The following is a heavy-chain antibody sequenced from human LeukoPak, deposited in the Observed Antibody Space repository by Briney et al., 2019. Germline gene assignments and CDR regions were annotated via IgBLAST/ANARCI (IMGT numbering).Heavy chain of an antibody. D-gene: IGHD3-22*01. J-gene: IGHJ4*02. CDR1: GYTFTSYD. CDR2: MNPNSGNT. V-gene: IGHV1-8*01. Sequence: GASVKVSCKASGYTFTSYDINWVRQATGQGLEWMGWMNPNSGNTDYAQKFQGRVTMTRNTSISTAYMELSSLRSEDTAVYYCARGPDYYDSSPFDYWGQGTLVAVSS. CDR3: ARGPDYYDSSPFDY.